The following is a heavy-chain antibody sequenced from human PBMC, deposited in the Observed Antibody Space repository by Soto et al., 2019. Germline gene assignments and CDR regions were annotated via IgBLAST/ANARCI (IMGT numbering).Heavy chain of an antibody. CDR2: IYPGDSDT. Sequence: GWVRQPPGKGLEWIGIIYPGDSDTRYNPSFQGQVTISADKSITTAYLQWNSLKASDTAMYYCATASGHYFDYWGQGTLVTVSS. J-gene: IGHJ4*02. V-gene: IGHV5-51*01. CDR3: ATASGHYFDY. D-gene: IGHD6-25*01.